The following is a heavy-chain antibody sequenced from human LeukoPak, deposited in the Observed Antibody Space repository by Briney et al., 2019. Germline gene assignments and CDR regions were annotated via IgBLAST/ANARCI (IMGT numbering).Heavy chain of an antibody. CDR1: AGSITSFY. CDR2: IFYTGST. Sequence: SETLSPTCSVSAGSITSFYWSWIRQPPGKGLEWIGYIFYTGSTNYNPSLKSRVTISLDKSKNQFFLKLSSVTAADTAMYYCARRTSNGWPSENAFDIWGQGTMVTVSS. V-gene: IGHV4-59*01. J-gene: IGHJ3*02. CDR3: ARRTSNGWPSENAFDI. D-gene: IGHD6-19*01.